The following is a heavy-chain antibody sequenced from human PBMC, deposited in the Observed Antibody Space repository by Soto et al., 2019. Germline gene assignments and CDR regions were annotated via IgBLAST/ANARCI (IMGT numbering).Heavy chain of an antibody. CDR3: ASPREGQWLVFDH. CDR1: GFTFSDFG. J-gene: IGHJ4*02. V-gene: IGHV3-30*19. CDR2: ISKDGLDR. Sequence: LGGSLRLSCVVSGFTFSDFGMHWVRQSPGEGLAWVASISKDGLDRYYSESVKGRFTISRDDSKNTVFLQMNSLKVEDTAAYFCASPREGQWLVFDHWGQRTLVTVSS. D-gene: IGHD6-19*01.